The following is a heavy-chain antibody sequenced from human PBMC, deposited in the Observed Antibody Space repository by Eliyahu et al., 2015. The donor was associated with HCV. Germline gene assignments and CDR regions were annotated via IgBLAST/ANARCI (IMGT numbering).Heavy chain of an antibody. CDR2: IRGSDTTR. J-gene: IGHJ4*02. CDR1: GFTFRSYE. CDR3: ARGWDYGGNPQFDY. V-gene: IGHV3-48*03. Sequence: EVQLVESGGGLVQTGGSLXLSCVXSGFTFRSYEMNWVRQAPGKGLEWVAYIRGSDTTRYYADSVKGRFTISRDNAKNSLYLQMNSLRAEDTAVYYCARGWDYGGNPQFDYWGQGTLVTVSS. D-gene: IGHD4-23*01.